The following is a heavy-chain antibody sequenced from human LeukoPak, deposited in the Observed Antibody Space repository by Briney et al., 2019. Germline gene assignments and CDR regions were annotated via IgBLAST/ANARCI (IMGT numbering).Heavy chain of an antibody. V-gene: IGHV3-21*01. Sequence: GGSLRLSCAASGFTFSNYGMHWVRQAPGKGLEWVSSISSGGSYIYYADSVKGRFTISRDNTKNSLYLQMNSLRAEDTAVYYCAELGITMIGGVWGKGTTVTISS. CDR1: GFTFSNYG. J-gene: IGHJ6*04. CDR2: ISSGGSYI. CDR3: AELGITMIGGV. D-gene: IGHD3-10*02.